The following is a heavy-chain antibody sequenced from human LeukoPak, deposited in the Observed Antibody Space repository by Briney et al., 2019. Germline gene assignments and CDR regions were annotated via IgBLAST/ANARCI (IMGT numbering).Heavy chain of an antibody. J-gene: IGHJ4*02. CDR2: TYSGGTT. V-gene: IGHV3-66*01. Sequence: GSLRLSCAASGFTISSNYMSWIRQAPGKGLEWISGTYSGGTTYYTASVKGRFTISRDSSKNPLYLQMNSLRVEDTAVYYCARVSPFDYWGQGTLVTVSS. CDR3: ARVSPFDY. CDR1: GFTISSNY.